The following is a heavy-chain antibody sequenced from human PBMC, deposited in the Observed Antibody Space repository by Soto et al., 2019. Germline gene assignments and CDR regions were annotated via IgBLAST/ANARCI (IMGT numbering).Heavy chain of an antibody. V-gene: IGHV3-23*01. CDR2: LDGAGGST. Sequence: GGTLRLSCLASGFTFSDYAMTWVRHVPGRGLEWVASLDGAGGSTYYADSVRGRFTISRDNSQNTLFLQMKRLTVDDTAIYYCTAPRDEYGSGVSWFTYGMDIWGQGTTVTV. D-gene: IGHD3-10*01. CDR3: TAPRDEYGSGVSWFTYGMDI. J-gene: IGHJ6*02. CDR1: GFTFSDYA.